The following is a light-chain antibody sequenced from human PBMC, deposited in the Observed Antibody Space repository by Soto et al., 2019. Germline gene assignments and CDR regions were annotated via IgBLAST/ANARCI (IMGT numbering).Light chain of an antibody. CDR3: AAWDDSLSGLYV. Sequence: QSVLTQPPSASGTPGQRVTISCSASSSSIGRNYVYWYQQLPGTAPKLLIFSNNQRPSGVPDRFSGSRSGTSASLAISGLRSEDEAVYHCAAWDDSLSGLYVFGAGTKVT. V-gene: IGLV1-47*02. CDR1: SSSIGRNY. CDR2: SNN. J-gene: IGLJ1*01.